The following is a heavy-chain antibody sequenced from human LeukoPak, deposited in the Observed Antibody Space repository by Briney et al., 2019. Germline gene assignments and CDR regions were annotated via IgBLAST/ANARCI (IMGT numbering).Heavy chain of an antibody. V-gene: IGHV3-30*03. CDR2: MSYDGSNK. Sequence: GGSLRLSCAASGFTFSSYGMHWVRQAPGKGLEWVAVMSYDGSNKYYADSVKGRFTISRDNSKNTLYLQMNSLRAEDTAVYYCARVGSTVTTPYYYYGMDVWGQGTTVTVSS. CDR1: GFTFSSYG. J-gene: IGHJ6*02. CDR3: ARVGSTVTTPYYYYGMDV. D-gene: IGHD4-17*01.